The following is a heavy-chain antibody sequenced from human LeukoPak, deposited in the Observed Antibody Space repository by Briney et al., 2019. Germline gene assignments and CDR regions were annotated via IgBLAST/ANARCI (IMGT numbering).Heavy chain of an antibody. D-gene: IGHD2-15*01. J-gene: IGHJ4*02. CDR3: AREGYCSGGSCPYCFDY. Sequence: GGSLRLSCAASGFTFSSYSVNWIRQAPGKGLEWVSSISSSSSYIYYADSVKGRFTISRDNAKNSLYLQMNSLRAEDTAVYYCAREGYCSGGSCPYCFDYWGQGTLVTVSS. CDR2: ISSSSSYI. V-gene: IGHV3-21*01. CDR1: GFTFSSYS.